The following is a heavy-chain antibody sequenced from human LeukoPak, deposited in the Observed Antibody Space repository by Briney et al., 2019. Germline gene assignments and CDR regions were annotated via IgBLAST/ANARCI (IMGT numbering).Heavy chain of an antibody. CDR3: ARALWDPYYYDSIGPGFDI. J-gene: IGHJ3*02. D-gene: IGHD3-22*01. CDR2: IIPIFGTA. Sequence: SVKVSCKASGYTFTSYGISWVRQAPGQGLEWMGGIIPIFGTANYAQKFQGRVTITADESTSTAYMELSSLRSEDTAVYYCARALWDPYYYDSIGPGFDIWGQGTMVTVSS. V-gene: IGHV1-69*13. CDR1: GYTFTSYG.